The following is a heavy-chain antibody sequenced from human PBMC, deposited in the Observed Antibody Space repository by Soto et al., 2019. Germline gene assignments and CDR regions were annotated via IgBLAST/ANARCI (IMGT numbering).Heavy chain of an antibody. Sequence: SETLSLTCTVSGGSISSGDYYWSWIRQPPGKGLEWIGYIYYSGSTYYNPSLKSRVTISVDTSKNQFSLKLSSVTAADTAVYYCARVTDGRGSYGYRVHWFDPWGQGTLVTVSS. CDR3: ARVTDGRGSYGYRVHWFDP. CDR2: IYYSGST. D-gene: IGHD5-18*01. V-gene: IGHV4-30-4*01. J-gene: IGHJ5*02. CDR1: GGSISSGDYY.